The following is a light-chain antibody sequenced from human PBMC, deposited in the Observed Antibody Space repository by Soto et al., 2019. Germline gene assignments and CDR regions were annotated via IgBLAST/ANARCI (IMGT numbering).Light chain of an antibody. Sequence: QSALTQPASVSGSPGQSITISCTGTSSDVADYNYVSWYQQHPGKAPKLMIYDVSNRPSGVSNRFSGSKSGNTASLTISGLQAEDEADYYCQSYDSSLSAVVFGGGTKVTVL. J-gene: IGLJ2*01. V-gene: IGLV2-14*01. CDR1: SSDVADYNY. CDR3: QSYDSSLSAVV. CDR2: DVS.